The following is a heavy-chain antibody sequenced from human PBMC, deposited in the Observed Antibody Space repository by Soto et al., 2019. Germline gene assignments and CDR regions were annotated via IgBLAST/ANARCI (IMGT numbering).Heavy chain of an antibody. V-gene: IGHV3-48*02. CDR3: ARDLVSYGLVWNMDV. J-gene: IGHJ6*02. D-gene: IGHD5-18*01. CDR2: ISSGSSII. Sequence: EVQLVESGGGLVQPGGSLRLSCAASGFTFSSYSMNWGRQAPGKGLEWVSYISSGSSIIYYADSVMGRFTISRDNAKNSLYLQMNSLRDEDTAVYYCARDLVSYGLVWNMDVWGQGTTVTVSS. CDR1: GFTFSSYS.